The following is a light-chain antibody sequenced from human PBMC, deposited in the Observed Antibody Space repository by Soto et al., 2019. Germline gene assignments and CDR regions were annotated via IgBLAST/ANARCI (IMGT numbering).Light chain of an antibody. CDR2: SNN. CDR3: AAWDDSLNGVV. CDR1: RSNIGSYT. J-gene: IGLJ2*01. Sequence: QSVLTQPPSASGTPGQRVPISCSGSRSNIGSYTLNWYQQLPGTAPKPIIYSNNQRPSGVPDRFSGAKSGTSVSLAISGRQAEYVADSYCAAWDDSLNGVVFGGGTKLTVL. V-gene: IGLV1-44*01.